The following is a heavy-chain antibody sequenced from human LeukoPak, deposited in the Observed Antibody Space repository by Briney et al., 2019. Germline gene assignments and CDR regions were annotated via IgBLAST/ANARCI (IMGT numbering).Heavy chain of an antibody. CDR3: AKDHSSGVRGANWFDP. D-gene: IGHD6-19*01. Sequence: GGSLRLSCAASGFTFSSYAMSWVRQAPGEGLEWVSAISGSGGSTYYADSVKGRFTISRDNSKNTLYLQMNNLRAEDTAVYYCAKDHSSGVRGANWFDPWDQGTLVTVS. V-gene: IGHV3-23*01. CDR2: ISGSGGST. CDR1: GFTFSSYA. J-gene: IGHJ5*02.